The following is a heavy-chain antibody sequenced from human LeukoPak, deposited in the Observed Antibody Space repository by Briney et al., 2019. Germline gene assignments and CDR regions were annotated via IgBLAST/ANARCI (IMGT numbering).Heavy chain of an antibody. V-gene: IGHV3-21*01. CDR1: GFTFSSYS. J-gene: IGHJ6*03. Sequence: GGSLRLSCAASGFTFSSYSMNLVRQAPGKGLEWVSSISSSSSYIYYADSVKGRFTISRDNAKNSLYLQMNSLRAEDTAVYYCASLPRYYYYYMDVWGKGTTVTVSS. CDR2: ISSSSSYI. CDR3: ASLPRYYYYYMDV.